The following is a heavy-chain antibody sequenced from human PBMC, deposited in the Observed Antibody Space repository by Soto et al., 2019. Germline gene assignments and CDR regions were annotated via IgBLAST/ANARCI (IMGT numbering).Heavy chain of an antibody. V-gene: IGHV1-46*03. CDR1: GYTFTSYY. CDR3: ARDRTYYDFWSALNPGPFDY. D-gene: IGHD3-3*01. CDR2: INPSGGST. Sequence: QVQLVQSGAEVKKPGASVKVSCKASGYTFTSYYMHWVRQAPGQGLEWMGIINPSGGSTSYAQKFQGRVTMTRDTSTSTVYMERSSLRSEDTSVYYCARDRTYYDFWSALNPGPFDYWGQGTLVTVSS. J-gene: IGHJ4*02.